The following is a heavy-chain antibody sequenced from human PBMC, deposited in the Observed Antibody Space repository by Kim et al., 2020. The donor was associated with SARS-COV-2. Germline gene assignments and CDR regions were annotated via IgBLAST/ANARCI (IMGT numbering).Heavy chain of an antibody. V-gene: IGHV3-30*02. CDR3: AKIGLRDDY. Sequence: GRNEYYADSVEVRFTISRDNSKNTQYLQMNSLRAEDTAVYYCAKIGLRDDYWGQGTLVTVSS. J-gene: IGHJ4*02. CDR2: GRNE. D-gene: IGHD4-17*01.